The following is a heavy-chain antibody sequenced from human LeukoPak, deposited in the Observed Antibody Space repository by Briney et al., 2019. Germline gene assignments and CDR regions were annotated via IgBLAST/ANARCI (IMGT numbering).Heavy chain of an antibody. D-gene: IGHD2-21*02. V-gene: IGHV3-21*01. CDR3: ATDIIVTLIFAS. J-gene: IGHJ4*02. CDR2: ISSSSSYI. CDR1: GFTFSSYS. Sequence: PGGSLRLSCAASGFTFSSYSMNWVRQAPGKGLEWVSSISSSSSYIYYADSVKGRFTISRDNAKNSLYLQMNSLRAEDTAIYYCATDIIVTLIFASWGQGSLVTVSS.